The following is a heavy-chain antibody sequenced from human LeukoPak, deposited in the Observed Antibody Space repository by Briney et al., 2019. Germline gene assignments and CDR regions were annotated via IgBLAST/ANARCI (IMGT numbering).Heavy chain of an antibody. CDR2: IIPIFGTA. CDR3: ARSKRDRLGAGIQLWFAAFDI. D-gene: IGHD5-18*01. Sequence: ASVKVSCKASVGTLSSYAISWVRQAPGRGLEWMGGIIPIFGTANSAQKFQGRGTISADESTSTAYMELSSLRSEDTAVYYCARSKRDRLGAGIQLWFAAFDIWGQGTMVTVSS. CDR1: VGTLSSYA. J-gene: IGHJ3*02. V-gene: IGHV1-69*13.